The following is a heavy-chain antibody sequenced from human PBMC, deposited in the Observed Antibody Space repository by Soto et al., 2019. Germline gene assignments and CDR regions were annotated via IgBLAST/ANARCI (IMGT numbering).Heavy chain of an antibody. D-gene: IGHD3-22*01. J-gene: IGHJ4*02. CDR3: ARAPYYYDSRGYWAY. CDR1: GFTFSSYS. V-gene: IGHV3-21*01. Sequence: ESGGGLVKPGGSLRLSCAASGFTFSSYSMNWVRQAPGKGLEWVSSISSSSSYIYYADSVKGRLTISRDNAKNSLYLQMNSLRAEDTAVYYCARAPYYYDSRGYWAYWGQGTLVTVSS. CDR2: ISSSSSYI.